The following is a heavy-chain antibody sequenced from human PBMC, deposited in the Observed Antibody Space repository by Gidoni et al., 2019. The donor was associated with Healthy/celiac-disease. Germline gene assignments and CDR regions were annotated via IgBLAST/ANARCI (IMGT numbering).Heavy chain of an antibody. CDR1: GYTFPSYD. CDR2: MNPNSGNT. Sequence: QVQLVQSGAEVKKPGASVKVSCQASGYTFPSYDINWVRQATGQGLEWMGWMNPNSGNTGYAQKFQGRVTMTRNTSISTAYMELSSLRSEDTAVYYCARRDCSSTSCYTGSYYYYGMDVWGQGTTVTVSS. J-gene: IGHJ6*02. V-gene: IGHV1-8*01. D-gene: IGHD2-2*02. CDR3: ARRDCSSTSCYTGSYYYYGMDV.